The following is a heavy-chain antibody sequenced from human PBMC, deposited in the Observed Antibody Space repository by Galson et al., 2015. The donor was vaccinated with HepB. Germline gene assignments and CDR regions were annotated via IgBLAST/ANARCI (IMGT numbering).Heavy chain of an antibody. D-gene: IGHD1-1*01. V-gene: IGHV5-10-1*01. CDR2: IDPSDSYT. CDR1: GYTFSTYW. Sequence: QSGAEVKKPGESLRISCKGSGYTFSTYWISWVRQMPGKGLERMGRIDPSDSYTKYSPSFQGHVTISADKSITTAYLQWSSLKASDTAIYYCARLDTSIDALDYWGQGTLVTVSS. J-gene: IGHJ4*02. CDR3: ARLDTSIDALDY.